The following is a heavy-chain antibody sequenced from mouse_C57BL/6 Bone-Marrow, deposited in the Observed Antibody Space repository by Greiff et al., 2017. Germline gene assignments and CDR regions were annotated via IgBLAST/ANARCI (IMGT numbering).Heavy chain of an antibody. V-gene: IGHV1-62-2*01. D-gene: IGHD4-1*01. CDR2: FYPGSGSI. J-gene: IGHJ3*01. CDR1: GYTFTEYT. Sequence: LMEPGASVKLSCKASGYTFTEYTIHWVKQRSGQGLEWIGWFYPGSGSIKYNEKFKDKATLTADKASSTVYMELSRLTSEDSAVYFCERHEEELGRAWFAYWGQGTLVTVSA. CDR3: ERHEEELGRAWFAY.